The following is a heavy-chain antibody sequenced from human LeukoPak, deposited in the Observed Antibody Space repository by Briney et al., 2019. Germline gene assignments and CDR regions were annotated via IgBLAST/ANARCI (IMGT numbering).Heavy chain of an antibody. D-gene: IGHD2-8*01. CDR3: ARWLGYCTNGVCSPDAFDI. Sequence: ASVKVSCKASGYTFTSYDINWVRQATGQGLEWMGWMNPNSGNTGYAQKFQGRVTMTRNTSISTAYMELSSLRSEDTAVYYCARWLGYCTNGVCSPDAFDIWGQGTMVTVSP. J-gene: IGHJ3*02. V-gene: IGHV1-8*01. CDR2: MNPNSGNT. CDR1: GYTFTSYD.